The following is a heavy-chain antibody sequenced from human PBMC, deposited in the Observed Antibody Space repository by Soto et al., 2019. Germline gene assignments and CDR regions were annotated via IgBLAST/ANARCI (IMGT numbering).Heavy chain of an antibody. D-gene: IGHD3-22*01. J-gene: IGHJ4*02. CDR3: ATSDYSDSSGYYGF. V-gene: IGHV1-69*13. Sequence: SVKVSCKASGGTFSSYAISWVRQAPGQGLEWMGGIIPIFGTANYAQKFQGRVTITADESTSTAYMELSSLRSEDTAVYYCATSDYSDSSGYYGFRGQGTLVTVPS. CDR1: GGTFSSYA. CDR2: IIPIFGTA.